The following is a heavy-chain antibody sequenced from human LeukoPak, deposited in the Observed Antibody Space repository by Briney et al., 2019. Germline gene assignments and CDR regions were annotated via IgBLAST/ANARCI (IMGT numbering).Heavy chain of an antibody. J-gene: IGHJ4*02. CDR2: IIPILGIA. Sequence: ASVKVSCKASGGTLSSYAISWVRQAPGQGLEWMGRIIPILGIANYAQKFQGRVTITADKSTSTAYMELSSLRSEDTAVYYCARDAYYYDSSGYTAEDYWGQGTLVTVSS. V-gene: IGHV1-69*04. CDR1: GGTLSSYA. CDR3: ARDAYYYDSSGYTAEDY. D-gene: IGHD3-22*01.